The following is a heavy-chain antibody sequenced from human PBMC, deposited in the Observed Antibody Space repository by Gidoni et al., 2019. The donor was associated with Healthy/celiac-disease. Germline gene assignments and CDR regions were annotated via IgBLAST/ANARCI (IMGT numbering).Heavy chain of an antibody. D-gene: IGHD2-21*01. CDR3: ARVIPHGDSAFDI. V-gene: IGHV3-23*01. Sequence: EVQLLESGGGLVQPGGSLRLSCAASGFPFSSYAMSWVRQAPGKGLEWVSAISGSGGSTYYADSVKGRFTISRDNSKNTLYLQMNSLRAEDTAVYYCARVIPHGDSAFDIWGQGTMVTVSS. J-gene: IGHJ3*02. CDR2: ISGSGGST. CDR1: GFPFSSYA.